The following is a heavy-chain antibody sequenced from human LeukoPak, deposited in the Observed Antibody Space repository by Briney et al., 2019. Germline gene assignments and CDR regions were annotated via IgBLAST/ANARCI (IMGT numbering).Heavy chain of an antibody. CDR1: GFTFSSFA. V-gene: IGHV3-23*01. D-gene: IGHD3-22*01. CDR2: IGNNGDST. CDR3: ARDSTYYYDSSGYYPLDY. Sequence: GGSLRLSCAASGFTFSSFAMSWVRQAPGKGLEWVSSIGNNGDSTYYTDSVEGRFTISRDNSKNSLYLQMNSLGAEDTAVYYCARDSTYYYDSSGYYPLDYWGQGTLVTVSS. J-gene: IGHJ4*02.